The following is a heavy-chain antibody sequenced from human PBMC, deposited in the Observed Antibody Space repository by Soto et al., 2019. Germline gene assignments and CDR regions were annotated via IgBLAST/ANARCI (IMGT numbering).Heavy chain of an antibody. D-gene: IGHD3-22*01. CDR1: ETPFRGYY. CDR3: ARADSSGYYY. J-gene: IGHJ4*02. V-gene: IGHV4-34*01. Sequence: PDTPFFTSAASETPFRGYYGSSIRQPPGKGLEWIGEINHSGSTNYNPTLKSRVTISVDTSKNQFSLKLSSVTAADTAVYYCARADSSGYYYWGQGTLVTVSS. CDR2: INHSGST.